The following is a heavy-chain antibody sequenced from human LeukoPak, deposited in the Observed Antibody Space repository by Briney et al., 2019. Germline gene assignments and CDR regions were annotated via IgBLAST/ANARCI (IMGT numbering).Heavy chain of an antibody. CDR2: ISSSSSYI. CDR1: GFTFSSYS. J-gene: IGHJ4*02. V-gene: IGHV3-21*01. Sequence: KPGGSLRLSCAASGFTFSSYSMNWVRQAPGKGLEWVSSISSSSSYIYYADSVKGRFTISRDNAKNSLYLQMNSLRAEDTAVYYCARMGATRYYFDYWGQGTLVTVSS. CDR3: ARMGATRYYFDY. D-gene: IGHD1-26*01.